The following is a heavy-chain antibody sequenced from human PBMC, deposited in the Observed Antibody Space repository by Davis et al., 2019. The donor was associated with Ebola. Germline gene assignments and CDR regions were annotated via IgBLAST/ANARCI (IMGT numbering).Heavy chain of an antibody. Sequence: SETLSLTCAVYGGSFSGYYWSWIRQPPGKGLEWIGEINHSGSTNYNPSLKSRVTISVDTSKNQFSLKLSSVTAADTAVYYCASQAYDYVWGSYRFSGMDVWGKGTTVTVSS. CDR2: INHSGST. CDR3: ASQAYDYVWGSYRFSGMDV. D-gene: IGHD3-16*02. CDR1: GGSFSGYY. V-gene: IGHV4-34*01. J-gene: IGHJ6*04.